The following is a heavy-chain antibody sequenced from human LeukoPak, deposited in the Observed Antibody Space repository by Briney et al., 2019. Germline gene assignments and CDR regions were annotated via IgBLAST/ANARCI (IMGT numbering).Heavy chain of an antibody. J-gene: IGHJ6*03. CDR3: AKGGGGRLIYYYYMDV. Sequence: GGSLRLSCAASEFTFISYWMSWVRQAPGKGLEWVANIKQDGSEKYYADSVKGRFTISRDNAKNSLYLQMNSLRAEDMALYYCAKGGGGRLIYYYYMDVWGKGTTVTASS. V-gene: IGHV3-7*03. CDR2: IKQDGSEK. CDR1: EFTFISYW. D-gene: IGHD3-16*01.